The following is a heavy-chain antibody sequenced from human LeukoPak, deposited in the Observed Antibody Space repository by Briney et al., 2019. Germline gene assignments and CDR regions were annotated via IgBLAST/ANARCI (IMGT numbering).Heavy chain of an antibody. CDR3: AKGTLPRGYTYGYDLYYFDY. V-gene: IGHV3-23*01. D-gene: IGHD5-18*01. CDR1: GFTSSSYA. Sequence: PGGSLSLSCAASGFTSSSYAMSWVRHAPGKGLDWVSAISGSGGSTYYADSVKGRFTISRDNSKNTLYLQMNSLRAEDTAVYYCAKGTLPRGYTYGYDLYYFDYWGQGTLVTVSS. J-gene: IGHJ4*02. CDR2: ISGSGGST.